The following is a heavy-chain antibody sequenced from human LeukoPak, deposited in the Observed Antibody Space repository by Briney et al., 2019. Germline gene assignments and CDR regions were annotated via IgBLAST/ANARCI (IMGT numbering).Heavy chain of an antibody. D-gene: IGHD6-6*01. V-gene: IGHV3-21*01. CDR1: GFPFSGYS. J-gene: IGHJ4*02. CDR2: ISSSSSYI. CDR3: AGDHYYSSSSGEYYFDY. Sequence: GGSLRLSCAVYGFPFSGYSMNWVRQAPGKGLEWVSSISSSSSYIYYADSVKGRFTISRDNAKNSLYLQMNNLRAEDTAVYYGAGDHYYSSSSGEYYFDYWGQGTLVTVSS.